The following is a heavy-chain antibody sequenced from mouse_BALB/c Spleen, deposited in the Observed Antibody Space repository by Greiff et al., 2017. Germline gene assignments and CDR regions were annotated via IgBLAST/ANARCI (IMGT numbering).Heavy chain of an antibody. V-gene: IGHV5-6*01. CDR2: ISSGGSYT. Sequence: EVRLVESGGDLVKPGGSLKPSCAASGFTFSSYGMSWVRQSPDKRLEWVATISSGGSYTNYPDSVKGRFTISRDNAKNTLYLQMSSLKSEDTAMYYCARDYGYDEGYFDVWGAGTTVTVSS. CDR3: ARDYGYDEGYFDV. D-gene: IGHD2-2*01. J-gene: IGHJ1*01. CDR1: GFTFSSYG.